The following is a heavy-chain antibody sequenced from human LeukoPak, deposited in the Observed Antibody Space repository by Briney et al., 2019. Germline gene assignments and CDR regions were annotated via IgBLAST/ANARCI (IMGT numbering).Heavy chain of an antibody. V-gene: IGHV4-31*03. D-gene: IGHD2/OR15-2a*01. Sequence: SETLSLTCTVSGGSISSGGYYWSWIRQHPGKGLHWIAYIYYSGSTYYHPSLKSRVTISVDTSKNQFSLKLSSVTAADTAVYYCARSPRGNFSWFDPWGQGTLVTVSS. J-gene: IGHJ5*02. CDR1: GGSISSGGYY. CDR2: IYYSGST. CDR3: ARSPRGNFSWFDP.